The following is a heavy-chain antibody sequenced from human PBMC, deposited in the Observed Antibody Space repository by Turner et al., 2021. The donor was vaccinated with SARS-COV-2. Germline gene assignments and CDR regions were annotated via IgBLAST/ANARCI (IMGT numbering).Heavy chain of an antibody. CDR3: ARDREDCSSSSCYEAY. CDR2: ISYDGSYK. Sequence: QVQLVESGGGVVQPVRSLRLSCAASGFTFSNYAMHWVRQAPGKGLEWVVFISYDGSYKYYADSVKGRFTISRDNSKNTLYLQMNSLRAEDTAVYYCARDREDCSSSSCYEAYWGQGTLVTVSS. V-gene: IGHV3-30-3*01. D-gene: IGHD2-2*01. CDR1: GFTFSNYA. J-gene: IGHJ4*02.